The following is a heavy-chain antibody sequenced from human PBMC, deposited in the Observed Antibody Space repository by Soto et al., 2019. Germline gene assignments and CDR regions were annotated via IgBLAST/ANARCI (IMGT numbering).Heavy chain of an antibody. CDR2: IIPVYGTP. J-gene: IGHJ4*02. CDR3: ATYYDNSAVRIYFDY. D-gene: IGHD3-22*01. Sequence: ASVKVSCNASGGTLSSAFSSYAFSWVRQAPGQGLEWVGGIIPVYGTPNYAQRLRGRVTITADRSTTTAYLELGSLRSEDTAVYYCATYYDNSAVRIYFDYWGQRXLVTVSS. CDR1: GGTLSSAFSSYA. V-gene: IGHV1-69*06.